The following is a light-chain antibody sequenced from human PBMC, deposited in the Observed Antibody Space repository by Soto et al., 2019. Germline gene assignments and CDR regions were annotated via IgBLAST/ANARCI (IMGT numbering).Light chain of an antibody. CDR1: QSLYNNY. CDR2: DAS. J-gene: IGKJ5*01. V-gene: IGKV3-11*01. Sequence: EIVLTQSPCTLSLSPGERATLSCRASQSLYNNYLAWHQQKPGQAPRLLIYDASNRTTGIPARFSGSGSGTDFTLTISSLEPEDFAVYYCQQRGTFGQGTRLEI. CDR3: QQRGT.